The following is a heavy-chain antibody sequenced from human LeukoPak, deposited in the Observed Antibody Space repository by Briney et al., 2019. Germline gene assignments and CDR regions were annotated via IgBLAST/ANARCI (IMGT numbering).Heavy chain of an antibody. D-gene: IGHD6-13*01. J-gene: IGHJ4*02. Sequence: PSETLSLTCTVSNGPITSTKWWSWVRQPPGKGLEWVSVIYSGGSTYYADSVKGRFTISRDSSKNTLYLQMHSLRAEDTAVYYCARDLDEYSSSHWGQGTLVSVSS. V-gene: IGHV3-53*01. CDR3: ARDLDEYSSSH. CDR2: IYSGGST. CDR1: NGPITSTKW.